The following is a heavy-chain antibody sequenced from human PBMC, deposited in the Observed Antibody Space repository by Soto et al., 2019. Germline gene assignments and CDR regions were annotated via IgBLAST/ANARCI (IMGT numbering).Heavy chain of an antibody. J-gene: IGHJ4*02. V-gene: IGHV3-23*01. CDR2: ISGSGGST. CDR1: GFTFSSYA. CDR3: AKAFWSGYYLFDY. D-gene: IGHD3-3*01. Sequence: GGSLRLSCAASGFTFSSYAMSWVRQAPGKGLEWVSAISGSGGSTYYADSVKGRSTISRDNSKNTLYLQMNSLRAEDTAVYYCAKAFWSGYYLFDYWGQGTLVTVSS.